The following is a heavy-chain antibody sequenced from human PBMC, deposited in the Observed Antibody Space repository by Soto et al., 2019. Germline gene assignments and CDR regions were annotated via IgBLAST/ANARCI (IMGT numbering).Heavy chain of an antibody. CDR3: AGLYYDYVWGSWGRSPNDAFDL. J-gene: IGHJ3*01. Sequence: QVQLVESGGGVVQPGRSLRLSCAASGFTFSSYGMHWVRQAPGKGLEWVAVISYDGSNKYYADSVKGRFTISRDNSKKPLYLQMNRLRAEDPSVYYCAGLYYDYVWGSWGRSPNDAFDLWGQGTMVTVSS. D-gene: IGHD3-16*01. CDR1: GFTFSSYG. CDR2: ISYDGSNK. V-gene: IGHV3-30*03.